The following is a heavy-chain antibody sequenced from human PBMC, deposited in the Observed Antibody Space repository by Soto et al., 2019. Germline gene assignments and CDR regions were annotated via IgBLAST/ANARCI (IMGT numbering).Heavy chain of an antibody. D-gene: IGHD2-2*02. CDR3: ASLRCSSTSCYTGNWFDP. CDR1: GGSISSGGYY. Sequence: LSLTCTVSGGSISSGGYYWSWIRQHPGKGLEWIGYIYYSGSTYYNPSLKSRVTISVDTSKNQFSLKLSSVTAADTAVYYCASLRCSSTSCYTGNWFDPWGQGTLVTVSS. CDR2: IYYSGST. J-gene: IGHJ5*02. V-gene: IGHV4-31*03.